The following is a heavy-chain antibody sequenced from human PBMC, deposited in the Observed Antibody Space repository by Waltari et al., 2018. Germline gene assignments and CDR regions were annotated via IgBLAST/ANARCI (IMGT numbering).Heavy chain of an antibody. CDR2: IYYSGST. J-gene: IGHJ4*02. V-gene: IGHV4-59*01. CDR1: GGSISSYY. CDR3: ARYAKDGETYYFDY. Sequence: QVQLQESGPGLVKPSETLSLTCTVPGGSISSYYWSWIRQPPGKGLEWIGYIYYSGSTNYNPSLKSRVTISVDTSKNQFSLKLSSVTAADTAVYYCARYAKDGETYYFDYWGQGTLVTVSS. D-gene: IGHD7-27*01.